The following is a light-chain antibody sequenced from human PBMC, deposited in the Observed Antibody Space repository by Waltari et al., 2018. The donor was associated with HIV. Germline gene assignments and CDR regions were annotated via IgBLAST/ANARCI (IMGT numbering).Light chain of an antibody. CDR2: GAS. CDR1: QSVSSSY. V-gene: IGKV3-20*01. Sequence: EIVLTQSPGTLSLSPGERAILSCRATQSVSSSYLAWYQQKPGQAPRLLIHGASNRATGIADRFRASGSGTDFTLTISRLEPEDFAVYYWQQYDTSPLTFGGGTKVEIK. J-gene: IGKJ4*01. CDR3: QQYDTSPLT.